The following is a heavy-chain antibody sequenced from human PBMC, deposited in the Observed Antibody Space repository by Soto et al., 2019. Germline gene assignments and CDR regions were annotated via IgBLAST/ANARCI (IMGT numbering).Heavy chain of an antibody. CDR3: ARGAHSSSWYLVY. V-gene: IGHV3-30-3*01. CDR1: GFTFSNYA. CDR2: ISFDGSNK. J-gene: IGHJ4*02. Sequence: QVQLVESGGGVVQPGRSLRLSCAASGFTFSNYAMHWVRQAPGKGLEWVSLISFDGSNKYYADSVKGRFTISRDNSKNTLFLQMNSLRPEDTAVYYCARGAHSSSWYLVYWGQGTLVTASS. D-gene: IGHD6-13*01.